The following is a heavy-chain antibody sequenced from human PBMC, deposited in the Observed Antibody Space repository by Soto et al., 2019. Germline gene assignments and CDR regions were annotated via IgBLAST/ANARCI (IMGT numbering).Heavy chain of an antibody. J-gene: IGHJ3*01. D-gene: IGHD6-19*01. CDR3: AYSTGWYRHDV. Sequence: QVQLQESGPGLVKPSGTLSLTCAVSGDSITNSRWWTWVRQPPEKGLEWIGDILHSGETNYNPSLKSRVFISVDKSQNQFSLRVSSVTAADTAVYYCAYSTGWYRHDVWGQGTLVTVSS. CDR2: ILHSGET. V-gene: IGHV4-4*02. CDR1: GDSITNSRW.